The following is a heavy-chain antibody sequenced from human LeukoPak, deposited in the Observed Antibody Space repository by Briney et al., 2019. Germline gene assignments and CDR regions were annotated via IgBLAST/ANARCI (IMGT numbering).Heavy chain of an antibody. CDR2: ISGSGGST. CDR1: GFTFSSYS. Sequence: GGSLRLSCAASGFTFSSYSMNWVRQAPGKGLEWVSVISGSGGSTDYADSVKGRFTISRDNSENMVYLQMNSLRADDTAVYYCAKDYLFTMVRGIERWFDPWGQGTLVTVSS. CDR3: AKDYLFTMVRGIERWFDP. D-gene: IGHD3-10*01. J-gene: IGHJ5*02. V-gene: IGHV3-23*01.